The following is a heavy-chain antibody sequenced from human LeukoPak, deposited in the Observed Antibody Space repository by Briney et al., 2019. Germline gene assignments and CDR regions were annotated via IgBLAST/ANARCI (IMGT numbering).Heavy chain of an antibody. CDR2: IYYSGST. D-gene: IGHD4-11*01. CDR3: ARVGVDDSSNILKYFFDY. CDR1: GGSISSSSYY. V-gene: IGHV4-39*07. Sequence: SETLSLTCTVSGGSISSSSYYWGWIRQPPGKGLEWIGNIYYSGSTYYNPSLKSRVTISVDTSKNQFSLKLSPVTTADTALYYCARVGVDDSSNILKYFFDYWGQGTLVTVSS. J-gene: IGHJ4*02.